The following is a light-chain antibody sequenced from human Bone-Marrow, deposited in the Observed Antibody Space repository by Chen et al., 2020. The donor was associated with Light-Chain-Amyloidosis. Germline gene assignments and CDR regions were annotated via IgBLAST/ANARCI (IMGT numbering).Light chain of an antibody. Sequence: EIVITHPPATLSLSPCERATLHCGASQCLNNKLPWYQQKPGQAPRLLIYDASTRATDIPSRFRGSGSGTEFTLTITSMTSEDYALDNCQQYNDWTLTFGGGTKVK. CDR3: QQYNDWTLT. V-gene: IGKV3-15*01. J-gene: IGKJ4*01. CDR2: DAS. CDR1: QCLNNK.